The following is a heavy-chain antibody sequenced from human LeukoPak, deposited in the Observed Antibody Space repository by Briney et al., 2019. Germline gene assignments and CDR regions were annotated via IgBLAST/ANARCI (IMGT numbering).Heavy chain of an antibody. CDR1: GFTFSSYW. D-gene: IGHD3-16*02. J-gene: IGHJ4*02. CDR2: IKQDGSEK. V-gene: IGHV3-7*03. CDR3: ASAIYDYVWGSYRSGYYFDY. Sequence: GGSLRLSCAASGFTFSSYWMSWVRQAPGKGREGVANIKQDGSEKYYVDSVKGRFTISRDNAKNSLYLQMNSLRAEDTAVYYCASAIYDYVWGSYRSGYYFDYWGQGTLVTVSS.